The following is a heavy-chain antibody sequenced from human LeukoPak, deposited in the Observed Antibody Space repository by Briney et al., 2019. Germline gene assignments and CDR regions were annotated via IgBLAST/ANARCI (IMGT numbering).Heavy chain of an antibody. D-gene: IGHD6-13*01. Sequence: GASVKVSCKASGYTFTGYYMHWVRQAPGQGLEWMGRINPNSGGTNYAQKFQGRVTMTRDTSISTAYMELSSLRSEDTAVYYCARGGSGLAAAGNYYYYYYMDVWGKGTTVTVSS. V-gene: IGHV1-2*06. CDR2: INPNSGGT. J-gene: IGHJ6*03. CDR1: GYTFTGYY. CDR3: ARGGSGLAAAGNYYYYYYMDV.